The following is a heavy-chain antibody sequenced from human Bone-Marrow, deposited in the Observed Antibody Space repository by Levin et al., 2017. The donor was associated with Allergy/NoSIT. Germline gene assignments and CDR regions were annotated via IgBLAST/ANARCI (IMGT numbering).Heavy chain of an antibody. V-gene: IGHV3-30*18. D-gene: IGHD6-19*01. CDR3: AKVGPDVSGWSNYYFDL. Sequence: GGSLRLSCAASGFKFNNYGMHWVRQAPVKGLEWMAVISFDSANTHYADSVKGRFTISRDNSKNTLYLHMDILKTEDTAVYYCAKVGPDVSGWSNYYFDLWGPGTLVTVSS. CDR1: GFKFNNYG. CDR2: ISFDSANT. J-gene: IGHJ4*02.